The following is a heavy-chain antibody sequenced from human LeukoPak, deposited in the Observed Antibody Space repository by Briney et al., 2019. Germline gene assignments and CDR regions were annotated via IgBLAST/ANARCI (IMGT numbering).Heavy chain of an antibody. V-gene: IGHV3-23*01. D-gene: IGHD2-2*01. CDR2: ISGSGGST. J-gene: IGHJ4*02. CDR1: GFTFSSYA. CDR3: ARYCSSISYSGRYFDS. Sequence: GGSLRLSCAASGFTFSSYAMSWVRQAPGKGLEWVSAISGSGGSTYYADSVKGRFTISRDSSQNTLYLQMNSLRAEDTAVYYCARYCSSISYSGRYFDSWGQGTLVAVSS.